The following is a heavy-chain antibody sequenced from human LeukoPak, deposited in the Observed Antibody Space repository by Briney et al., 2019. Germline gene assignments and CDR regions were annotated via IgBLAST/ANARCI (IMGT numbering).Heavy chain of an antibody. CDR3: ARAGDSSGWFWQY. Sequence: SETLSLTCTVSGGSISRSTYHWGWIRQPPGKGLEWIGQIHYTGGTSYNPSLKSRLTVSLDTSKNQFSLKLSSVTAADTAVYYCARAGDSSGWFWQYWGQGTLVTVSS. CDR2: IHYTGGT. CDR1: GGSISRSTYH. V-gene: IGHV4-61*05. J-gene: IGHJ4*02. D-gene: IGHD6-13*01.